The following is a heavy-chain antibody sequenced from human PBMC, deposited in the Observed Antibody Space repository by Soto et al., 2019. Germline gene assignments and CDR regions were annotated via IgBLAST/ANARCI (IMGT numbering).Heavy chain of an antibody. CDR3: AKGGSGSYSIAFDI. Sequence: PSETLSLTCTVSGGSISSSSYYWGWIRQPPGKGLEWIGSIYYSGSTYYNPSLKSRVTISVDTSKNQFSLKLSSVTAADTAVYYCAKGGSGSYSIAFDIWGQGTMVTVSS. D-gene: IGHD3-10*01. CDR2: IYYSGST. CDR1: GGSISSSSYY. V-gene: IGHV4-39*01. J-gene: IGHJ3*02.